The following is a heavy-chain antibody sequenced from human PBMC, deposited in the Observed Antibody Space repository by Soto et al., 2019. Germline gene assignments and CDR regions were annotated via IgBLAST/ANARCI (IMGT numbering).Heavy chain of an antibody. CDR1: GGSVSTSSHY. V-gene: IGHV4-39*01. CDR3: ASGSVLVVEDAIRGDYYGMDV. J-gene: IGHJ6*02. CDR2: IYYSGNT. D-gene: IGHD2-2*01. Sequence: QLQLQESGPGLVRPSETLSLTCTVSGGSVSTSSHYWGWIRQPPGKGLEWIGSIYYSGNTYYNSSLKSRVTTSVDSSKTQFSLKLSSVTAADTGVYFCASGSVLVVEDAIRGDYYGMDVWGQGTTVTTSS.